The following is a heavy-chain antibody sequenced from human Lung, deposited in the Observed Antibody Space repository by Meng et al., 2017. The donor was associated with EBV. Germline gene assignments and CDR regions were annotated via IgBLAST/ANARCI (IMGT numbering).Heavy chain of an antibody. CDR1: GYTFGSYG. Sequence: QVHLLQSGXEVKKXXXSVRCSCKASGYTFGSYGICWVRQAPGQGLEWMGWFVNYVDTYPAPKFQGRVTMTTDTHTNTAFMELRSLTSDDTAVYHCASGTPGRSYCDYWGQGTLVTVSS. J-gene: IGHJ4*02. V-gene: IGHV1-18*01. D-gene: IGHD2-15*01. CDR3: ASGTPGRSYCDY. CDR2: FVNYVDT.